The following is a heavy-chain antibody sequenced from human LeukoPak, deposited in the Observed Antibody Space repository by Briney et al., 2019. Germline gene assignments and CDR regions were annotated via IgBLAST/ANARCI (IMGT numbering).Heavy chain of an antibody. D-gene: IGHD1-26*01. Sequence: GRSLRLSCAASGFTFDDYAMHWVRQPPGKGLEWVSGISWNSGSITYADSVKGRFTISRDNAKSSLYLQMNSLRPEDTAFYYCAKDWACSSSYYIFDYWGQGTLVTVSS. V-gene: IGHV3-9*01. CDR1: GFTFDDYA. CDR2: ISWNSGSI. CDR3: AKDWACSSSYYIFDY. J-gene: IGHJ4*02.